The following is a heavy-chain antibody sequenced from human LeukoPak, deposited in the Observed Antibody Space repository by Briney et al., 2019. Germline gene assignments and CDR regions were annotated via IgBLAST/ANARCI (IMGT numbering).Heavy chain of an antibody. D-gene: IGHD2-21*01. Sequence: GGSLRLSCTPAAFTLNYYWMHWVRHLPGEGLVWVARIDTDGTTTDYADTVKGRFPISRDKTQPTLNLQMNSLRAEDTAVYYCARGEAAHCGGDCHVRHWAQGTPATVPS. CDR3: ARGEAAHCGGDCHVRH. CDR2: IDTDGTTT. CDR1: AFTLNYYW. J-gene: IGHJ4*02. V-gene: IGHV3-74*01.